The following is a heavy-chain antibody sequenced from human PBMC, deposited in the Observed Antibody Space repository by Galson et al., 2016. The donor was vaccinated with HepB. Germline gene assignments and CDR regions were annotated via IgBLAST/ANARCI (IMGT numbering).Heavy chain of an antibody. J-gene: IGHJ3*02. D-gene: IGHD5-12*01. V-gene: IGHV3-7*01. Sequence: SLRLSCAASGFTFSSYWMTWVRQTPGQGLEWVANIRRDATQKNYVDSVKGRFTISRDNAKNSLFLQMNSLRAEDTAVYYCERDLTPSFDSGTYYDAFDIWGQGTMVTVSS. CDR1: GFTFSSYW. CDR3: ERDLTPSFDSGTYYDAFDI. CDR2: IRRDATQK.